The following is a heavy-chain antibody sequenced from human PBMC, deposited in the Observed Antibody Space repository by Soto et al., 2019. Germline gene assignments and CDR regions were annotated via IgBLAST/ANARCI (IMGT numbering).Heavy chain of an antibody. V-gene: IGHV5-51*01. CDR1: GYSFTSYW. CDR3: ARANGHYDILTGYYFDYYYGMDV. J-gene: IGHJ6*02. CDR2: IYPGDSDT. D-gene: IGHD3-9*01. Sequence: PGESLKISCKGSGYSFTSYWIGWVRQMPGKGLEWMEIIYPGDSDTRYSPSFQGQVTISADKSISTAYLQWSSLKASDTAMYYCARANGHYDILTGYYFDYYYGMDVWGQGTTVTVSS.